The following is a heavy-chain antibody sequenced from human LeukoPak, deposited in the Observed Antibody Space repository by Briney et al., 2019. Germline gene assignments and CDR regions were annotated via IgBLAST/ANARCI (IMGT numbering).Heavy chain of an antibody. CDR2: IYYSGST. CDR3: ARSSEYCSSTSCYWGDFDY. Sequence: PSGTLSLTCTVSGGSIRSYYWSWIRQPPGKGLEWIGYIYYSGSTKYNPSLKSRVTILVDTSKNQISLKLSSVTAADTAVYYCARSSEYCSSTSCYWGDFDYWGQGTLVTVSS. V-gene: IGHV4-59*01. CDR1: GGSIRSYY. J-gene: IGHJ4*02. D-gene: IGHD2-2*01.